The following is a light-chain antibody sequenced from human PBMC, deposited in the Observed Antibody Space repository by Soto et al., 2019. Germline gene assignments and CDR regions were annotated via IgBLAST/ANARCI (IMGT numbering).Light chain of an antibody. J-gene: IGLJ1*01. V-gene: IGLV1-44*01. CDR2: NNN. Sequence: QSVLTQPPSASGTPGQRVTISCSGGSSNIGTNAVNWYQQLPGTAPKLLIYNNNQRPSGVPDRFSGSKSGTSASLAISGLQSEEEADYYCAAWGDSLNGYVFGTGTKVTVL. CDR1: SSNIGTNA. CDR3: AAWGDSLNGYV.